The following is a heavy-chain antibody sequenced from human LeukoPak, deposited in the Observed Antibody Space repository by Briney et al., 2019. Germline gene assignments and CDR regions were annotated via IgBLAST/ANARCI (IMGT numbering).Heavy chain of an antibody. V-gene: IGHV4-4*07. CDR1: GGSISSYY. D-gene: IGHD3-22*01. CDR3: ARVPLDSRSSGRFDY. CDR2: IYTSGST. Sequence: SETLSLTCTVSGGSISSYYWSWIRQPAGKGLEWIGRIYTSGSTNYNPSLKSRVTMSVDTSKNQFSLKLSSVTAADTAVYYCARVPLDSRSSGRFDYWGQGTLVTVSS. J-gene: IGHJ4*02.